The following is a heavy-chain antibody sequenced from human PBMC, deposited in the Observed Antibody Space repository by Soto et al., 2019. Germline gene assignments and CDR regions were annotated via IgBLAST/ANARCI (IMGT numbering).Heavy chain of an antibody. CDR2: MSSDGTNE. Sequence: GWSLRLSRASSLFTFTTYAMNWGRQAPGKGLEWVALMSSDGTNEHYADSLRGRFTVSRANSRIPLFLQMKNLRTHDTAVYYCATCGYISVWYCYFDFWGLGTLFTVPQ. CDR1: LFTFTTYA. CDR3: ATCGYISVWYCYFDF. D-gene: IGHD6-19*01. V-gene: IGHV3-30-3*01. J-gene: IGHJ4*02.